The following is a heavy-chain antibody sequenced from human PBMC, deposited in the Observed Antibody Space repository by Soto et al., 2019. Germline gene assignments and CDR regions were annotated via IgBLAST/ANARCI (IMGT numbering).Heavy chain of an antibody. CDR2: IIPIFGTA. Sequence: QVQLVQSGAEVKKPGSSVKVSCKASGGTFSTYAISWVRQAPGQVLEWMGGIIPIFGTAKYAQKFQGRVTITADESTSTAYMELSSLRSEEKAVYYCAREIFGVIISGGRDSCDIWGQGTMVTVAS. CDR1: GGTFSTYA. J-gene: IGHJ3*02. D-gene: IGHD3-3*01. V-gene: IGHV1-69*01. CDR3: AREIFGVIISGGRDSCDI.